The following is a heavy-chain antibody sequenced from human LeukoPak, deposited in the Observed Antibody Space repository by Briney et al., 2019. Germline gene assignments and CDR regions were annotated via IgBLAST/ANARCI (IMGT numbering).Heavy chain of an antibody. J-gene: IGHJ3*02. CDR2: INQSGST. D-gene: IGHD3-22*01. Sequence: SETLSLTCAVFGGSFSDYYWSWIRQPPGKGLEWIGEINQSGSTNYNPSPKSRVIISVDTSKNQFSLKLTSVTAADTAVYYCARQSNADYYDSSGYHHLPDAFDIWGQGTMVSVSS. V-gene: IGHV4-34*01. CDR3: ARQSNADYYDSSGYHHLPDAFDI. CDR1: GGSFSDYY.